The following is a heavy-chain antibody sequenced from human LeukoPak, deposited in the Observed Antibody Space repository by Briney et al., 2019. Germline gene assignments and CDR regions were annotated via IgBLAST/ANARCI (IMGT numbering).Heavy chain of an antibody. D-gene: IGHD3-10*02. V-gene: IGHV3-21*01. CDR2: ISSSSSYI. J-gene: IGHJ6*04. CDR1: GFTFSSYS. CDR3: AELGITMIGGV. Sequence: GGSLRLSCAASGFTFSSYSMNWVRQAPGKGLEWVSSISSSSSYIYYADSVEGRFTISRDNAKNSLYLQMNSLRAEDTAVYYCAELGITMIGGVWGKGTTVTISS.